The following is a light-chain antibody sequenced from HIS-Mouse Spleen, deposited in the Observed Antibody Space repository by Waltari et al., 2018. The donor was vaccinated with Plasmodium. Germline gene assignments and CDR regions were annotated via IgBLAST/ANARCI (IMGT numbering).Light chain of an antibody. V-gene: IGKV3-15*01. CDR1: QSVSSN. CDR3: QQYNNWSFT. J-gene: IGKJ3*01. Sequence: DIVMTQSPATLSVAPGHRATLSCRASQSVSSNLAWYQQKPGQAPRLLIYGASTRATGIPARFSGSGSGTEFTLTISSLQSEDFAVYYCQQYNNWSFTFGPGTKVDIK. CDR2: GAS.